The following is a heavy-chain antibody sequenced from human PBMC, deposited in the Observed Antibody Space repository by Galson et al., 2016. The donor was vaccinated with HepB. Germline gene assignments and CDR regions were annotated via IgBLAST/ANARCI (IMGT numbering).Heavy chain of an antibody. D-gene: IGHD3-10*01. V-gene: IGHV3-64D*06. J-gene: IGHJ4*02. CDR2: IISNGGST. CDR1: GFTFSNYG. CDR3: AKSWFGELSVFDH. Sequence: LRLSCAASGFTFSNYGMHWVRQAPGKGLKYVSSIISNGGSTYYADSVKGRFTISRDNSKNTLYLQMSRLRAEDTAVYYCAKSWFGELSVFDHWGQGILVTVSS.